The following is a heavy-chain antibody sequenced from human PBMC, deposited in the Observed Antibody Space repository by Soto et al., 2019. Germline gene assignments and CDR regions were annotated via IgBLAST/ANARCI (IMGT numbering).Heavy chain of an antibody. V-gene: IGHV4-30-2*01. CDR1: GGSISSGGYS. CDR2: ICHSGST. J-gene: IGHJ6*02. D-gene: IGHD3-10*01. CDR3: ARAQGDYYGSGSYGYGMDV. Sequence: SETLSLTCAVSGGSISSGGYSWSWIRQPPGKGLEWIGYICHSGSTYYNPSLKSRVTISVDRSKNQFSLKLSSVTAADTAVYYCARAQGDYYGSGSYGYGMDVWGQGTTVTVSS.